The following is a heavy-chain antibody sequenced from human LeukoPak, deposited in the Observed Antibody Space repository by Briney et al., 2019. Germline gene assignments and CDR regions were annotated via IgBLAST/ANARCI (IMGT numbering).Heavy chain of an antibody. CDR3: ARGQVPAARGYNWFDP. D-gene: IGHD2-2*01. V-gene: IGHV4-34*01. J-gene: IGHJ5*02. CDR2: INARGDT. CDR1: GWSFNDYY. Sequence: SETLSLTCAVYGWSFNDYYWNWIRQPPGKGLEWIGEINARGDTNFNPSLKSRVTISVDTSKSQFSLRLTSTIAADTAVYYCARGQVPAARGYNWFDPWGQGTLVTVSS.